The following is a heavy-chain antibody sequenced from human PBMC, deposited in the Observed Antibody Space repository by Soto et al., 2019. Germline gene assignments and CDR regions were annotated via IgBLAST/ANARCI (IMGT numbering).Heavy chain of an antibody. J-gene: IGHJ4*02. CDR1: GGTFSSYA. CDR3: ARGTAGTWDY. Sequence: GALVKLSCKASGGTFSSYAIIWVRQAPGQGLEWMGGTIPIFGTANYAQKFQGRVTITADESTSTAYMELSSLRSEDTAVYYCARGTAGTWDYWGQGTLVTVSS. CDR2: TIPIFGTA. V-gene: IGHV1-69*13. D-gene: IGHD6-13*01.